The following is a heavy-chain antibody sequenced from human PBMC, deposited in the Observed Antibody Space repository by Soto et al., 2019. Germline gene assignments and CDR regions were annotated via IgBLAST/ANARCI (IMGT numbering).Heavy chain of an antibody. CDR1: RFAFYNAW. CDR2: IKSKHDGGAI. V-gene: IGHV3-15*01. J-gene: IGHJ6*03. Sequence: GGSLRLSCAASRFAFYNAWMNWVRQAPGKGLEWVGRIKSKHDGGAIDYAAPVKGRFTISIDDSENKLYLQMNSLKIEDTAVYYCTTDPPPVSTSRFGFHYQMGVWGEGTTVTVSS. D-gene: IGHD2-8*01. CDR3: TTDPPPVSTSRFGFHYQMGV.